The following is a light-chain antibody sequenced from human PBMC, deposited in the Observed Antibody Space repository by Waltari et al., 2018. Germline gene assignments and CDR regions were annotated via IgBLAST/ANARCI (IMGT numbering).Light chain of an antibody. CDR1: QSFSSSY. Sequence: CRASQSFSSSYLAWYQQKPGQAPRLRIYGASSRATGIPDRFSGSGSGTDFTLTISRLEPEDFAVYYCQQYGSSPRTFGQGTKVEIK. V-gene: IGKV3-20*01. CDR2: GAS. CDR3: QQYGSSPRT. J-gene: IGKJ1*01.